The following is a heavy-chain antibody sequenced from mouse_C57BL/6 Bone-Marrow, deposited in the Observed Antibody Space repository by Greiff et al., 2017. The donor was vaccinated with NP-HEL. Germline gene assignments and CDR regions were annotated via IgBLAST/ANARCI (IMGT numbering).Heavy chain of an antibody. Sequence: EVQLQQSGPVLVKPGASVKMSCKASGYTFTDYYMNWVKQSHGKSLEWIGVINPYNGGTSYNQKFKGKATLTVDKSSSTAYMELNSLTSEDSAVYYCARGDYDGYYFDYWGQGTTLTVSS. V-gene: IGHV1-19*01. CDR2: INPYNGGT. CDR3: ARGDYDGYYFDY. J-gene: IGHJ2*01. CDR1: GYTFTDYY. D-gene: IGHD2-4*01.